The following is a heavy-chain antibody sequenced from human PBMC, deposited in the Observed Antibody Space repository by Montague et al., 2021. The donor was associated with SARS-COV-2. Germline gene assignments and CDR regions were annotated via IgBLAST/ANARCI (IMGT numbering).Heavy chain of an antibody. J-gene: IGHJ6*02. D-gene: IGHD3-3*01. CDR2: MYYSGST. CDR1: GGSISNYY. CDR3: ARARGGTILGVIGAYYGMDN. V-gene: IGHV4-59*01. Sequence: SETLSLTCTVPGGSISNYYWSWIRQSPGKGLEWIAYMYYSGSTKYNPSLKSRATISVDTSKNQFSLTLSSMTAADTAVYYCARARGGTILGVIGAYYGMDNWGQGTTVTVS.